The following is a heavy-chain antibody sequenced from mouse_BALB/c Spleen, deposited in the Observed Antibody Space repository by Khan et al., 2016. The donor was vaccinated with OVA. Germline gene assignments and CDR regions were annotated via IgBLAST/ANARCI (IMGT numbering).Heavy chain of an antibody. J-gene: IGHJ2*01. CDR1: GYSFTNYW. CDR3: ARGGITTGYFDY. Sequence: QVQLQQSGAELARPGASVKLSCKASGYSFTNYWMQWVKQRPGQGLEWIGTTYPGNGDTRYTQNFKGKATLTADKSSNTAYMQLSSLASEDSAVYYWARGGITTGYFDYWGLGTTLTVSS. D-gene: IGHD1-1*01. CDR2: TYPGNGDT. V-gene: IGHV1-87*01.